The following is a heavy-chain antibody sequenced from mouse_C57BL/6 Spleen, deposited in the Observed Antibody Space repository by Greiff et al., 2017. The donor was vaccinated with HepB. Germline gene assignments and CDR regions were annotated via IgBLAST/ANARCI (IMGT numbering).Heavy chain of an antibody. Sequence: EVQLQESGGGLVKPGGSLKLSCAASGFTFSSYAMSWVRQTPEKRLEWVATISDGGSYTYYPDNVKGRFTISRDNAKNNLYLQMSHLKSEDTAMYYCARDRDIGNYYFDYWGQGTTLTVSS. V-gene: IGHV5-4*01. D-gene: IGHD2-14*01. CDR1: GFTFSSYA. CDR2: ISDGGSYT. J-gene: IGHJ2*01. CDR3: ARDRDIGNYYFDY.